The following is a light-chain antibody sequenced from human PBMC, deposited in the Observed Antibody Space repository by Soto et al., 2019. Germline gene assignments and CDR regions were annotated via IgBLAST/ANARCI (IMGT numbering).Light chain of an antibody. CDR1: SSDVGGYNY. CDR2: EVT. CDR3: SSYTSNNVWV. J-gene: IGLJ3*02. V-gene: IGLV2-14*01. Sequence: QSALTQPASVSGSPGQSITISCTGTSSDVGGYNYVSWYQQHPGKAPKLMIYEVTNRPSGVSNRFSGSKSGNTASLTISGLQVEDEADYYCSSYTSNNVWVFGGGTKVTVL.